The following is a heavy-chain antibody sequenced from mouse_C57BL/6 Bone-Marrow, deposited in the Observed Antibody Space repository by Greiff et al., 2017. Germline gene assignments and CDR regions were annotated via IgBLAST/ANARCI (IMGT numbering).Heavy chain of an antibody. V-gene: IGHV1-39*01. J-gene: IGHJ4*01. D-gene: IGHD1-3*01. CDR2: INPNYGTT. CDR3: ERWSGSYYAMDD. Sequence: EVQLQQSGPELVKPGASVKISCKASGYSFTDYNMHWVKQSHEKSLEWIGVINPNYGTTSYNQKFKGKATLTVDKSSSTAYMQLNSLTSEDSAVYYCERWSGSYYAMDDWGQGTSVTVSS. CDR1: GYSFTDYN.